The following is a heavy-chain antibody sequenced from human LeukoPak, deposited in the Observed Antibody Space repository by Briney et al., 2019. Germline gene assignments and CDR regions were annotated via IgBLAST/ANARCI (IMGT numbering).Heavy chain of an antibody. CDR3: ARDSRGGGPDFDY. D-gene: IGHD3-16*01. V-gene: IGHV4-61*01. Sequence: SETLSLTCTVSGGSISSSSYYWAWIRQPPGKGLEWIGYIHYSGTTKYNISLESRVTISLDTSRNQFSLKLSSVTAADTAVYYCARDSRGGGPDFDYWGQGTLVTVSS. J-gene: IGHJ4*02. CDR1: GGSISSSSYY. CDR2: IHYSGTT.